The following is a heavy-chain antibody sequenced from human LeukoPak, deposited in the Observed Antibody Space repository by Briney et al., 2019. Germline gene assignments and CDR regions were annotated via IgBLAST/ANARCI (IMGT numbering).Heavy chain of an antibody. V-gene: IGHV3-74*01. CDR2: IASDGSST. CDR3: AREPEYTVTTEDY. D-gene: IGHD4-17*01. CDR1: GFTFSSYW. J-gene: IGHJ4*02. Sequence: PGGSLRLSCAASGFTFSSYWMNWVRQAPGKGLVWVSRIASDGSSTTYADSVKGRFSISRDNAKNTLYLQMNSLRVEDTAVYYCAREPEYTVTTEDYWGQGTLVTVSS.